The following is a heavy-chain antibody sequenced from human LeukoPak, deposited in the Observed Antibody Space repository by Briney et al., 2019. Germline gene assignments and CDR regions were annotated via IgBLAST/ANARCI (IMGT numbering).Heavy chain of an antibody. Sequence: SETLSLTCTVSGGSISSYYWSWIRQPPGRGLEWIGEINDSGTTNYNPSLKSRVTMSVDTSKSQFSLKLTSVTAADTAVYFCARAGYSSTWYTGRYINYWGQGTPVTVSS. CDR3: ARAGYSSTWYTGRYINY. V-gene: IGHV4-59*04. CDR1: GGSISSYY. D-gene: IGHD6-13*01. J-gene: IGHJ4*02. CDR2: INDSGTT.